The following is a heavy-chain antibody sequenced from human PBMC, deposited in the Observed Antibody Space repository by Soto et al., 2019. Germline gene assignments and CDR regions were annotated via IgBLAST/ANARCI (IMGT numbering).Heavy chain of an antibody. D-gene: IGHD6-13*01. CDR1: GFTFSTYW. CDR3: ATHVGYSRPYF. Sequence: EAELVESGGGLVQPGGSLRLSCAASGFTFSTYWMSWVRQAPGRGLQWVANINQDGSEKYYVDSVKGRFTIFRDNAKKSLYLQMDSLRAEDTAVYYCATHVGYSRPYFWGQGTLVTVSS. V-gene: IGHV3-7*03. J-gene: IGHJ4*02. CDR2: INQDGSEK.